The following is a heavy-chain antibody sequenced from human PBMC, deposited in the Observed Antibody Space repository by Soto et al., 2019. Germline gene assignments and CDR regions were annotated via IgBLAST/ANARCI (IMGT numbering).Heavy chain of an antibody. D-gene: IGHD3-22*01. CDR2: INPSGGST. CDR3: ARAPRGYYGSSGPNDY. V-gene: IGHV1-46*03. Sequence: ASVKVSCKASGYTFTSYYMHWVRQAPGQGLEWMGIINPSGGSTSYAQKFRGRVTMTRDTSTSTVYMELSSLRSEDTAVYYCARAPRGYYGSSGPNDYWGQGTLVTVSS. CDR1: GYTFTSYY. J-gene: IGHJ4*02.